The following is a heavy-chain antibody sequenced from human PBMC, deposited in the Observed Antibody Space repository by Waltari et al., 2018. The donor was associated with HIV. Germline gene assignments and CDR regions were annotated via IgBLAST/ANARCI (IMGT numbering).Heavy chain of an antibody. CDR1: GHSLSELS. J-gene: IGHJ4*02. CDR3: ATDPHGKGILEL. V-gene: IGHV1-24*01. D-gene: IGHD5-18*01. Sequence: QVQLVQSGAEVKKPGASVKVSCKVSGHSLSELSMNWVRQAPGGGLERMGGVDPEDGETIYAQKFQGRVTMTEDTSTDTAYMELTSLRSDDTAVYYCATDPHGKGILELWGQGTLVTVSS. CDR2: VDPEDGET.